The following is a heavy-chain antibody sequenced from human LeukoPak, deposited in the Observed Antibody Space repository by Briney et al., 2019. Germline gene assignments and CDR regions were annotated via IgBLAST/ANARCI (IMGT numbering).Heavy chain of an antibody. CDR1: GFTFSSYW. J-gene: IGHJ4*02. CDR2: IKEDGSEK. V-gene: IGHV3-7*03. Sequence: PGGSLRLSCGASGFTFSSYWMSWVRQAPGKGLEWVANIKEDGSEKYYVDSVKGRFTISRDNSKNTLYLQMNRLRAEDTAVYYCAKAPLPFSYGLFDYWGQGTLVTVSS. D-gene: IGHD3-10*01. CDR3: AKAPLPFSYGLFDY.